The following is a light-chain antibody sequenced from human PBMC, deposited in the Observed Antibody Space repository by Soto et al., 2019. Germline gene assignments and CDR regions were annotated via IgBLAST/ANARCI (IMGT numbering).Light chain of an antibody. CDR1: SSNIGTNA. V-gene: IGLV1-44*01. CDR2: NNN. J-gene: IGLJ1*01. Sequence: QSVLTQPPSASGTPGQRVTISCSGASSNIGTNAVNWYQQLPGTAPKLLIYNNNQRPSGVPDRFSGPKSGTSASLAISGLQSEDEADYYCAAWDDSLNGYVFGTGTKLTVL. CDR3: AAWDDSLNGYV.